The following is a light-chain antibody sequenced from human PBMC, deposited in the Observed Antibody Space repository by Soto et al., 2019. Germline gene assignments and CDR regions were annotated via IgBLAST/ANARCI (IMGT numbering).Light chain of an antibody. V-gene: IGKV3-20*01. CDR2: GAS. J-gene: IGKJ1*01. Sequence: EIVLTQSPGTLSLSPGERATLSCRASQTVSTNFLAWYQQKPGQAPRLLIYGASSRATGTPDRFSGSGSGTDFTHTFSRLEPEDFGVFFCQQYGNSPLTFGQGTKVEIK. CDR3: QQYGNSPLT. CDR1: QTVSTNF.